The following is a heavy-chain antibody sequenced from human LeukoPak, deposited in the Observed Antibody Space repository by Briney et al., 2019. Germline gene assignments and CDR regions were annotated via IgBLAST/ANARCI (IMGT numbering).Heavy chain of an antibody. CDR2: INYSGST. D-gene: IGHD6-6*01. J-gene: IGHJ3*01. CDR3: AKVYSSSSRDAFDV. CDR1: GGPFSGYY. V-gene: IGHV4-34*01. Sequence: PSETLSLTCAVYGGPFSGYYWSWIRQPPGKGLEWIGEINYSGSTNYNASLESRVTISADTSKKQFTLNLSSVTAADTAVYYCAKVYSSSSRDAFDVWVPGTMVTVSS.